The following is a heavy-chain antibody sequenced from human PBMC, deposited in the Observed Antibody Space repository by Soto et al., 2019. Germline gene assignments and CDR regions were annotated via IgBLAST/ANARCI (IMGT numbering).Heavy chain of an antibody. CDR2: INPKSGGT. V-gene: IGHV1-2*04. Sequence: ASVKVSCKASGYPFTDYYIHWVRQAPGQGPEWMGWINPKSGGTNYAQKFKAWVTMTRVTSISTAYIELSGPKSDDTAVYYCARDLSTSSRGPPFDPWGQGTLVTVSS. CDR3: ARDLSTSSRGPPFDP. D-gene: IGHD2-2*01. J-gene: IGHJ5*02. CDR1: GYPFTDYY.